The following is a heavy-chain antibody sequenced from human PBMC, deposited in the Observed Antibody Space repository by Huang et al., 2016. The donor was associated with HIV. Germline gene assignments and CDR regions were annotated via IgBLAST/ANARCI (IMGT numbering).Heavy chain of an antibody. V-gene: IGHV3-23*01. CDR2: ISGSGGST. D-gene: IGHD3-3*02. CDR3: AKPPSISSKYFQH. CDR1: GFTFSSYA. J-gene: IGHJ1*01. Sequence: EVQLLESGGGLVQPGGSLRLSCAAPGFTFSSYAMSWVRQAPGKGREWVSGISGSGGSTYYADSVKGRFTISRDNSKNTLYLQMNSLRAEDTAVYYCAKPPSISSKYFQHWGQGTLVTVSS.